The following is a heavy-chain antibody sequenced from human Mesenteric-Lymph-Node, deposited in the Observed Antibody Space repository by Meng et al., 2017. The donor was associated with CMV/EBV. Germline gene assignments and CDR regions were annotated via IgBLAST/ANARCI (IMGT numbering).Heavy chain of an antibody. CDR2: IFYSGSA. CDR3: ARDTLTYSYGPGWIDP. Sequence: LEGSVPRLVQPSETLSLKRAVSCGSISSSWHYWGWIRQPPWKGLEWIGSIFYSGSAHYNPALESRVTISIDKSKNEFFLNLGSVTAADTAMYFCARDTLTYSYGPGWIDPWGQGTLVTVSS. D-gene: IGHD3-10*01. V-gene: IGHV4-39*02. CDR1: CGSISSSWHY. J-gene: IGHJ5*02.